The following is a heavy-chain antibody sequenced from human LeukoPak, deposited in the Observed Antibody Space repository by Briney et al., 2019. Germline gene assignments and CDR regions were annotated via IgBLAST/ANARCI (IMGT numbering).Heavy chain of an antibody. D-gene: IGHD5-12*01. Sequence: SVKVSCKASGGTFSSYAISWVRQAPGQGLEWMGGIIPIFGTANYAQKFQGRVTITADKSTSTAYMELRSLRSDDTAVYYCARIPGRLRADYYYYYMDVWGKGTTVTVSS. V-gene: IGHV1-69*06. J-gene: IGHJ6*03. CDR3: ARIPGRLRADYYYYYMDV. CDR1: GGTFSSYA. CDR2: IIPIFGTA.